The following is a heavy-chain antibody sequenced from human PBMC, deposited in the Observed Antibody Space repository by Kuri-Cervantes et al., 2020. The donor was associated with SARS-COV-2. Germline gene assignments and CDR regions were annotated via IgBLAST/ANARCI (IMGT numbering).Heavy chain of an antibody. CDR3: ARPYSSSWYGGFDY. CDR2: IHHSGST. D-gene: IGHD6-13*01. Sequence: SQTLSLTCAVSGYSISSGYLWGWIRQPPGKGLEWIGSIHHSGSTSFNPSLKSRVTISVDTSKNQFSLKLSSVTAADTAVYYCARPYSSSWYGGFDYWGQGTLVT. J-gene: IGHJ4*02. CDR1: GYSISSGYL. V-gene: IGHV4-38-2*01.